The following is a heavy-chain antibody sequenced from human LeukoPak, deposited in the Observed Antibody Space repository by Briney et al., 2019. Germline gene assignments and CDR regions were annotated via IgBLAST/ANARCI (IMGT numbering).Heavy chain of an antibody. V-gene: IGHV3-48*04. J-gene: IGHJ4*02. CDR1: GFTIMNSA. CDR2: VGSSSSTI. D-gene: IGHD6-13*01. Sequence: GGSLRLSCAASGFTIMNSAMNWVRQAPGKGLEWVSYVGSSSSTIYYADSVKGRFTISRDNAKNSLYLQMNSLRVDDTAVYYCARGEKSSFDYWGQGTLVTVSS. CDR3: ARGEKSSFDY.